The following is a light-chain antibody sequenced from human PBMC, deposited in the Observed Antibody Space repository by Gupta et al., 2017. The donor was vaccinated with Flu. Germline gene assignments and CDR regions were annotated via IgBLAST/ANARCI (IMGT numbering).Light chain of an antibody. J-gene: IGKJ1*01. Sequence: SSRYLAWYQQKPGQPPRLLIYGASSRATGIPDRFSGSGSGTDFTLTISRLEPEDFAVYYCQQYGGSPWTFGQGTKVEIK. V-gene: IGKV3-20*01. CDR2: GAS. CDR3: QQYGGSPWT. CDR1: SSRY.